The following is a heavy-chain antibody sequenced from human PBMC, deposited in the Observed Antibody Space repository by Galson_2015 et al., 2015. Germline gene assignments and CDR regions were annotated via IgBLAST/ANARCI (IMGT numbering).Heavy chain of an antibody. Sequence: SLTCTVSGGSVSSGSYYWSWIRQPPGKGLEWIGYIYYSGSTNYNPSLKSRVTISVDTSKNQFSLKLSSVTAADTAVYYCARRSYYYDSSGYYYFDYWGQGTLVTVSS. CDR1: GGSVSSGSYY. J-gene: IGHJ4*02. CDR3: ARRSYYYDSSGYYYFDY. CDR2: IYYSGST. D-gene: IGHD3-22*01. V-gene: IGHV4-61*01.